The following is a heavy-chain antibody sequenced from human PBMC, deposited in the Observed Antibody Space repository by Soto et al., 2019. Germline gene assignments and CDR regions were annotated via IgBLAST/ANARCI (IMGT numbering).Heavy chain of an antibody. J-gene: IGHJ5*02. CDR3: ARKPIAARLNKNWFDP. CDR1: GGSFSGYY. CDR2: INHSGST. Sequence: SETLSLTCAVYGGSFSGYYWSWIRQPPGKGLEWIGEINHSGSTNYNPSLKSRVTISVDTSKNQFSLKLSSVTAADTAVYYCARKPIAARLNKNWFDPWGQGTLVTVSS. D-gene: IGHD6-6*01. V-gene: IGHV4-34*01.